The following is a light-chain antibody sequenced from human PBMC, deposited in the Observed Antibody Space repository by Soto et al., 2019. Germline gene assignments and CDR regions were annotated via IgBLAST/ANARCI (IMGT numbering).Light chain of an antibody. V-gene: IGLV2-14*01. Sequence: QSLLTQPACVSGSPGRSIAISCTGPPRDVGAYNYVSWYQQHPGKAPKLMIPEVTNRPSGVSDRFPGSKSGNTASLTISGLQAEDEADYCCRSFTSRFTFVFGTGTKVTVL. CDR2: EVT. CDR1: PRDVGAYNY. CDR3: RSFTSRFTFV. J-gene: IGLJ1*01.